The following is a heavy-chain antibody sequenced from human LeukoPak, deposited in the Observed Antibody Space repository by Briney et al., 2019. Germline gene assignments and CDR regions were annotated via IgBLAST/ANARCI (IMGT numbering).Heavy chain of an antibody. Sequence: GGSLRLSCAASGFTFDRFTIHWVRQTPGKGLEWVSLINRRGHTFYADSVKGRFTISRDNSRNSVFLQMNSLRAEDTALYYCARAQDDYGDYYYFMDVWGKGTTVTVSS. V-gene: IGHV3-43*01. CDR2: INRRGHT. CDR1: GFTFDRFT. D-gene: IGHD4-17*01. J-gene: IGHJ6*03. CDR3: ARAQDDYGDYYYFMDV.